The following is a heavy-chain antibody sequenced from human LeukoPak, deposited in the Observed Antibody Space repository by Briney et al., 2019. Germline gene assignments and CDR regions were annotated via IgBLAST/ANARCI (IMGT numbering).Heavy chain of an antibody. D-gene: IGHD3-10*01. CDR2: INPNSGGT. Sequence: ASVKVSCKASGYTFSGYYMHWVRQAPRQGLEWMGWINPNSGGTNYAQKFQGRVTMTRDTSISTAYMELIRLTSDDTAVYYCAWTMVRGVGFFDYWGQGTLVTVSS. V-gene: IGHV1-2*02. CDR1: GYTFSGYY. CDR3: AWTMVRGVGFFDY. J-gene: IGHJ4*02.